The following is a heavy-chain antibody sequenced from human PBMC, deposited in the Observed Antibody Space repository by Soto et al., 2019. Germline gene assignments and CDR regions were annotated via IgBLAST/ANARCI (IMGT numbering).Heavy chain of an antibody. D-gene: IGHD2-15*01. CDR2: ISYDGSNK. CDR1: GFTFSSYG. V-gene: IGHV3-30*18. J-gene: IGHJ6*02. CDR3: AKDGYCSGGSCYFLNYYYYYGMDV. Sequence: GGSLRLSCAASGFTFSSYGMHWVRQAPGKGLEWVAVISYDGSNKYYADSVKGRFTISRDNSKNTLYLQMNSLRAEDTAVYYCAKDGYCSGGSCYFLNYYYYYGMDVWGQGTTVTISS.